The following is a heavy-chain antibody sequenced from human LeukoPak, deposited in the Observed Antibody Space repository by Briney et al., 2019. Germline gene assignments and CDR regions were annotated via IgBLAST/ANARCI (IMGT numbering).Heavy chain of an antibody. CDR3: ARGYDSSGYLYYYYYGMDV. V-gene: IGHV1-2*02. CDR1: GYTFTGYY. D-gene: IGHD3-22*01. CDR2: INPNSGGT. J-gene: IGHJ6*02. Sequence: ASVKVSCKASGYTFTGYYMHWVRQAPGQGLEWMGWINPNSGGTNYAQKFQGRVTMTRDTSISTAYMELSRLRSDDTAVYYCARGYDSSGYLYYYYYGMDVWGQGTTVTVSS.